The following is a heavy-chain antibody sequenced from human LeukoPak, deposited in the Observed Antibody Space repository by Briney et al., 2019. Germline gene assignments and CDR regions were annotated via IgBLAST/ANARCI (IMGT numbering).Heavy chain of an antibody. Sequence: GGSLRLSCAASGLTFSSYAMSWVRQAPGKGLEWVAHINKDGSEKYYVDSVKGRFTISRDNAKNSLCLQMNSLSVEDTAVYYCAGDKVTYWGEGDLVTVSS. CDR1: GLTFSSYA. V-gene: IGHV3-7*01. J-gene: IGHJ4*02. CDR2: INKDGSEK. CDR3: AGDKVTY.